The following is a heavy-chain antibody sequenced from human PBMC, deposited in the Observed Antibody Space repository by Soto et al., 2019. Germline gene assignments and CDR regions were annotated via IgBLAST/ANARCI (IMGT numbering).Heavy chain of an antibody. CDR3: ARTSSNPDAFDI. CDR1: GYTFTSYG. CDR2: ISAYNGNT. Sequence: ASVKVSCKASGYTFTSYGISWVRRAPGQGLEWMGWISAYNGNTNYAQKLQGRVTMTTDTSTSTAYMELRSLRSDDTAVYYCARTSSNPDAFDIWGQGTMVTVSS. V-gene: IGHV1-18*04. J-gene: IGHJ3*02. D-gene: IGHD2-2*01.